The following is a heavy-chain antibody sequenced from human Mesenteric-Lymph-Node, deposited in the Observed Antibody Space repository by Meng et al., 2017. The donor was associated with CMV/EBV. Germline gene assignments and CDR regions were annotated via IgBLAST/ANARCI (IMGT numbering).Heavy chain of an antibody. CDR1: GGSVGSSSYY. CDR3: ARDRGWNYDGAFDI. V-gene: IGHV4-39*07. Sequence: GSLRLSCTVSGGSVGSSSYYWGWIRQPPGKGLEWIGSIFYSGSTYYNPSLKSRLTISVDTSKNQFSLKLSSVTAADTAVFYCARDRGWNYDGAFDIWGQGTMVTVSS. J-gene: IGHJ3*02. CDR2: IFYSGST. D-gene: IGHD1-7*01.